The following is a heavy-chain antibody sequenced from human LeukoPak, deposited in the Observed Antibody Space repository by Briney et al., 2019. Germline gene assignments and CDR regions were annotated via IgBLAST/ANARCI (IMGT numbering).Heavy chain of an antibody. CDR2: DYSGGST. CDR1: GFTVSDNY. J-gene: IGHJ4*02. V-gene: IGHV3-53*01. D-gene: IGHD3-22*01. Sequence: PGGSLRLSCAASGFTVSDNYMTWVRQAPGKGLERVSIDYSGGSTYYADSVKGRFTISRDNSKNILYLQMNSLRAEDTAVYYCARLNFYDSSDSYYGFDYWGQGTLVTVSS. CDR3: ARLNFYDSSDSYYGFDY.